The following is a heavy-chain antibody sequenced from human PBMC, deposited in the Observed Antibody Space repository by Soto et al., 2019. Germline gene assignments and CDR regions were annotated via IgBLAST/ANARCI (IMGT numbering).Heavy chain of an antibody. CDR1: GFTFSSYA. Sequence: EVQLLESGGGLVQPWGSLRLSCAASGFTFSSYAMSWVRQAPGKGLEWVSAISGSGGSTYYADSVKGRFTISRDNSKNTLYRQMNSLRAEDTAVYYCAKVGPPNDYGDYGAVDYWGQGTLVTVSS. V-gene: IGHV3-23*01. CDR3: AKVGPPNDYGDYGAVDY. CDR2: ISGSGGST. J-gene: IGHJ4*02. D-gene: IGHD4-17*01.